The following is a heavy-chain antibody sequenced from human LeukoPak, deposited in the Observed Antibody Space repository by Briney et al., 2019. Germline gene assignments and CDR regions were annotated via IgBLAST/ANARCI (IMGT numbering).Heavy chain of an antibody. V-gene: IGHV1-18*01. CDR3: ASPSGYCLNAFDI. J-gene: IGHJ3*02. Sequence: ASVKVSCKASGYTFTSYGISRVRQAPGQGLEWMGWISAYNGNTNYAQKLQGRVTMTTDTSTSTAYMELRSLRSDDTAVYYCASPSGYCLNAFDIWDQGTMVTVSS. CDR2: ISAYNGNT. CDR1: GYTFTSYG. D-gene: IGHD3-3*01.